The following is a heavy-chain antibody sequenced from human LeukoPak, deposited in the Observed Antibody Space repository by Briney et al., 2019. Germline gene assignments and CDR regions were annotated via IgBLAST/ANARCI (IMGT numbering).Heavy chain of an antibody. Sequence: PSETLSLTCTVSSGSISSNYWSWVRQPPGKGLEWIGYIYYSGSTNYNPSLKSRVTISVDTSKKGFSLKLSSVTAADTAVYYCARRGAVAGRGGYYFDYWGQGTLVTVSS. J-gene: IGHJ4*02. CDR3: ARRGAVAGRGGYYFDY. D-gene: IGHD6-19*01. CDR1: SGSISSNY. V-gene: IGHV4-59*08. CDR2: IYYSGST.